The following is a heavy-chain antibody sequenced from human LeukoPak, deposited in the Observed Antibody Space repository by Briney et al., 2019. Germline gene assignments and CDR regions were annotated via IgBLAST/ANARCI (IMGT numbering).Heavy chain of an antibody. Sequence: GGSLRLSCAASGFTVSSNYMSWVCQAPGKGLEWVSVIYSGGSTYYADSVKGRFTISRDNSKNTLYLQMNSLRAEDTAVYYCARTGSFGGPSPFDYWGQGTLVTVSS. D-gene: IGHD3-16*01. CDR1: GFTVSSNY. CDR3: ARTGSFGGPSPFDY. CDR2: IYSGGST. V-gene: IGHV3-53*01. J-gene: IGHJ4*02.